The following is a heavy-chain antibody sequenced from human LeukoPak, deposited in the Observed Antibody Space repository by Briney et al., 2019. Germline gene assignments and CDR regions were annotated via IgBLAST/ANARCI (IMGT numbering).Heavy chain of an antibody. V-gene: IGHV3-30-3*01. CDR3: ARAKEGFSGYDYLFDF. CDR1: GFTFSTYA. CDR2: FSYDGSTT. J-gene: IGHJ4*02. Sequence: GGSLRHSCAASGFTFSTYAMHWVRQAPGKGLEWVALFSYDGSTTHYGDSVKGRFTISRDNSKNSLYLQMNSLRTEDTAVYYCARAKEGFSGYDYLFDFWGQGTLVTVSS. D-gene: IGHD5-12*01.